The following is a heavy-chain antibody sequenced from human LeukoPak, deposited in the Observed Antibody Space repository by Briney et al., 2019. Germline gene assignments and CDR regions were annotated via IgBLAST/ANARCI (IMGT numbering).Heavy chain of an antibody. Sequence: SETLSLTCTVSGGSISDYYWNWIRQPPGKGLEWIGYIYYSGGTNYNPSLKSRVTMSLDTSKNQFSLKLSSVTAADTAVYYCARIAIAGYSSSWIDYWGQGTLVTVSS. CDR1: GGSISDYY. CDR2: IYYSGGT. V-gene: IGHV4-59*01. J-gene: IGHJ4*02. D-gene: IGHD6-13*01. CDR3: ARIAIAGYSSSWIDY.